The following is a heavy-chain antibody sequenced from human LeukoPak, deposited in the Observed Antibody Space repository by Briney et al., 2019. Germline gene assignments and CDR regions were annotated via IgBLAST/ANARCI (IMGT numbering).Heavy chain of an antibody. CDR1: GFTFRNFW. V-gene: IGHV3-7*03. CDR2: IKDDGSDK. Sequence: GGSLRLSCGASGFTFRNFWMNWVRQAPGKGLEWVANIKDDGSDKYYVDSVKGRFTISKDNAKNSLFLQMNSLRAEDTAVYYCAKDRVPAYNWNPAALLRGYYFDYWGQGTLVTVSS. CDR3: AKDRVPAYNWNPAALLRGYYFDY. J-gene: IGHJ4*02. D-gene: IGHD1-20*01.